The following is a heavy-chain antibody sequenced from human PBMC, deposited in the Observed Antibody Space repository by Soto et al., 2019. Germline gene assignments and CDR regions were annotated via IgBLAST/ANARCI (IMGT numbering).Heavy chain of an antibody. Sequence: SETLSLTCAVYGGSFSGYYWSWIRQPPGKGLEWIGEINHSGSTNYNPSLKSRVTISGDTSKNQFSLKLSSVTAADTAVYYCARANRSDSSGYYYVGAFDIWGQGTMVTVSS. D-gene: IGHD3-22*01. CDR2: INHSGST. CDR3: ARANRSDSSGYYYVGAFDI. V-gene: IGHV4-34*01. J-gene: IGHJ3*02. CDR1: GGSFSGYY.